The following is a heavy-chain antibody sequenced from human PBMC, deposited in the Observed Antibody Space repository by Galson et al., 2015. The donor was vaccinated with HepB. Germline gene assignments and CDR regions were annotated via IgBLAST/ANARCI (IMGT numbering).Heavy chain of an antibody. D-gene: IGHD3-10*01. CDR2: IRSKAYGGTT. V-gene: IGHV3-49*03. Sequence: SLRLSCAASGSTFGDYAMSWFRQAPGKGLEWVGFIRSKAYGGTTEYAASVKGRFTISRDDSKSIAYLQMNSLKTEVTAVYYCTRLGFLWFGELLFDYWGQGTLVTVSS. CDR1: GSTFGDYA. CDR3: TRLGFLWFGELLFDY. J-gene: IGHJ4*02.